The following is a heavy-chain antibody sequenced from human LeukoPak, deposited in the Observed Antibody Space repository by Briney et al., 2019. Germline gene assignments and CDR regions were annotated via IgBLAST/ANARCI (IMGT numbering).Heavy chain of an antibody. Sequence: GGSLRLSCAASGFTFSDFAMSRVRQAPGKGLEWVSGISAIGGGTYYADSVKGRFTISRDNSKNTLSLQMNSLRTEDMAVYYCADTFARLAGRMNWFDPWGQGTLVTVSS. J-gene: IGHJ5*02. CDR2: ISAIGGGT. CDR1: GFTFSDFA. V-gene: IGHV3-23*01. CDR3: ADTFARLAGRMNWFDP.